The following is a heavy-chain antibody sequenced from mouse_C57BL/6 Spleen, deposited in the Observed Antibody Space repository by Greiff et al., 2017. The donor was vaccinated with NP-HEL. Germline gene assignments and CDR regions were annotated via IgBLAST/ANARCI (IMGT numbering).Heavy chain of an antibody. J-gene: IGHJ2*01. Sequence: VQRVGSGAELVKPGASVKISCKASGYAFSSYWMNWVKQRPGKGLEWIGQIYPGDGDTNYNGKFKGKATLTADKSSSTAYMQLSSLTSEDSAVYFCARELNWVFDYWGQGTTLTVSS. D-gene: IGHD4-1*02. CDR1: GYAFSSYW. CDR2: IYPGDGDT. CDR3: ARELNWVFDY. V-gene: IGHV1-80*01.